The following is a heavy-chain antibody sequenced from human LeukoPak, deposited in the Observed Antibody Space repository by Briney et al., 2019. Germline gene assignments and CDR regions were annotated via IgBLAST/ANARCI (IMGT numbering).Heavy chain of an antibody. CDR3: ARILTPRYYYYYMDV. CDR1: GFTVSSNY. Sequence: GGSLRLSCAASGFTVSSNYMSWVRQAPGKGLEWVSVIYSGGSTYYADSVKGRFTIFRDNSKNTLYLQMNSLRAEDTAVYYCARILTPRYYYYYMDVWGKGTTVTVSS. J-gene: IGHJ6*03. CDR2: IYSGGST. D-gene: IGHD3-16*01. V-gene: IGHV3-53*01.